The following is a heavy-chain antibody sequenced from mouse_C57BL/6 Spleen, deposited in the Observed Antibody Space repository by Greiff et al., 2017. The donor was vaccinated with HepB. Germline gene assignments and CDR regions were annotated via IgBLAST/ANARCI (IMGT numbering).Heavy chain of an antibody. J-gene: IGHJ2*01. Sequence: EVKLVESGGGLVKPGGSLKLSCAASGFTFSDYGMHWVRQAPEKGLEWVAYISSGSSTIDYADTVKGRFTISRDNAKNTLFLQMASLGSEDTAMYYCARGNGKDFDYWGQGTTLTVSS. CDR3: ARGNGKDFDY. CDR1: GFTFSDYG. D-gene: IGHD4-1*01. V-gene: IGHV5-17*01. CDR2: ISSGSSTI.